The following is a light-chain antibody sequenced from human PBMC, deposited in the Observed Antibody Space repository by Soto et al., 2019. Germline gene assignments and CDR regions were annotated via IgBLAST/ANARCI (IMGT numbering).Light chain of an antibody. V-gene: IGKV3-15*01. CDR1: QSFSSN. Sequence: EIVMTQYPATLSLSPGERATLSCRASQSFSSNLAWYQQKPGQAPRLLIYGASTRATGIPARFSGSGSGTEFTLTISSLQSEDFAVYYCQQYNDRPRTFGQGTRLEIK. J-gene: IGKJ5*01. CDR3: QQYNDRPRT. CDR2: GAS.